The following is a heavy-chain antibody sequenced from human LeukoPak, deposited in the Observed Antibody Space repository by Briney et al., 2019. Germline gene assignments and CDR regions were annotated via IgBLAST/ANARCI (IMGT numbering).Heavy chain of an antibody. V-gene: IGHV3-23*01. Sequence: PGGSLRLSCAASEFIFSSYAMSWVRQAPGKGLAWVAVISGSGGSTYYADSVKGRFTISRDNSKNTLYLQMNSLRAEDTAVYYCAKIPPTYGSGTNFDYWGQGTLVTVSS. CDR1: EFIFSSYA. J-gene: IGHJ4*02. D-gene: IGHD3-10*01. CDR3: AKIPPTYGSGTNFDY. CDR2: ISGSGGST.